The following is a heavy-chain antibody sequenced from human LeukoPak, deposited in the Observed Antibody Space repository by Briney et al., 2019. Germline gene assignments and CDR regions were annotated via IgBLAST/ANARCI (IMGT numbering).Heavy chain of an antibody. CDR1: GGSFSGYY. V-gene: IGHV4-34*01. CDR3: ARKKSYYSSSWPGAFDI. D-gene: IGHD6-13*01. CDR2: INHSGST. Sequence: SETLSLTCAAYGGSFSGYYWSWIRQPPGKGLEWIGEINHSGSTNYNPSLKSRVTISVDTSKNQFSLKLSSVTAADTAVYYCARKKSYYSSSWPGAFDIWGQGTMVTVSS. J-gene: IGHJ3*02.